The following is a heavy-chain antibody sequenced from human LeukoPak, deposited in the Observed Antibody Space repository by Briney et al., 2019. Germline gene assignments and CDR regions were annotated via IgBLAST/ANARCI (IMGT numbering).Heavy chain of an antibody. Sequence: GGSLRLSCAASGFTFSTYAMHWVRQAPGKGLEWVAVISNDATKKYYADSVKGRSTISRDDSESTLYLQMNSLRAEDTAVYYCAKDMNTVTTTFDYWGQGTLVTVSS. CDR1: GFTFSTYA. D-gene: IGHD4-17*01. CDR2: ISNDATKK. J-gene: IGHJ4*02. V-gene: IGHV3-30*18. CDR3: AKDMNTVTTTFDY.